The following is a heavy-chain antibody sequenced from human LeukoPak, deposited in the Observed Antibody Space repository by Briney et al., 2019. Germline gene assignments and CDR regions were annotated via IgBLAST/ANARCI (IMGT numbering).Heavy chain of an antibody. CDR1: GFTFSTSE. V-gene: IGHV3-48*03. CDR3: AKGRRFGSGWTYYFEY. D-gene: IGHD6-19*01. J-gene: IGHJ4*02. CDR2: ISISTSSI. Sequence: GGSLRLSCAASGFTFSTSEMNWVRQAPGKGLEWVSYISISTSSIDYADSVKGRFTISRDNAKNSLYLQMNSLRAEDTAVYYCAKGRRFGSGWTYYFEYWGQGTLVTVSS.